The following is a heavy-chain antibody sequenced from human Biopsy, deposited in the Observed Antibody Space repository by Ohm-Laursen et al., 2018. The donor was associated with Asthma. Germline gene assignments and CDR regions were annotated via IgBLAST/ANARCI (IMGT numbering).Heavy chain of an antibody. Sequence: SLRLSCAASGFTFSSYAMSWVRQAPGKGLEWVSAISGSGGSTYYADSVKGRFTISRDNSKNTLYLQMNSLRAEGTAVYYCATFPYGDYLPLDYWGQGTLVTVSS. V-gene: IGHV3-23*01. D-gene: IGHD4-17*01. CDR3: ATFPYGDYLPLDY. J-gene: IGHJ4*02. CDR2: ISGSGGST. CDR1: GFTFSSYA.